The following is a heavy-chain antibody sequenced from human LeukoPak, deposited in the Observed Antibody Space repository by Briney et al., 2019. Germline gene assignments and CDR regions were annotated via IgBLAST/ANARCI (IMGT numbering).Heavy chain of an antibody. CDR3: ARGSSHRLAGGYYDFWSGSADEYYFDY. CDR1: GGSFSGYY. Sequence: SETLSLTCAVYGGSFSGYYWSWIRQPPGKGLEWIGEINHSGSTNYNPSLKSRVTISVDTSKNQFSLKLSSVTAADTAVYYCARGSSHRLAGGYYDFWSGSADEYYFDYWGQGTLVTVSS. V-gene: IGHV4-34*01. J-gene: IGHJ4*02. CDR2: INHSGST. D-gene: IGHD3-3*01.